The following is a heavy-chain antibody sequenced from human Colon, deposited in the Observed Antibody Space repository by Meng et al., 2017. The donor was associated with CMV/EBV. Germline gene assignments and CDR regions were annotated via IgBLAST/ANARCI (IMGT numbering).Heavy chain of an antibody. CDR1: GFTFRGYA. CDR3: ARELLAYYDFWSGSPDAFDI. V-gene: IGHV3-23*01. J-gene: IGHJ3*02. Sequence: GESLKISCVGSGFTFRGYAMSWVRQAPGKGLEWVSSISARGGSGPGSAYYADSVKGRFTISRDNSENTLYLQLRSLGAEDTAIYYCARELLAYYDFWSGSPDAFDIWGQGTMVTVSS. D-gene: IGHD3-3*01. CDR2: ISARGGSGPGSA.